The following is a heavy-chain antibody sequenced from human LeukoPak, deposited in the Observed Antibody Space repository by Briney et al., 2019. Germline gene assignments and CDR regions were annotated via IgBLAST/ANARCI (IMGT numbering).Heavy chain of an antibody. CDR3: ARDPSYDILTGYKYAFDV. CDR1: GFTFSMYW. CDR2: IKQDGSEK. J-gene: IGHJ3*01. Sequence: PGGSLRLSCAAFGFTFSMYWMSWVRQAPGKGLEWVANIKQDGSEKFYVGSVKGRFTISRDNAKNSLYLQMNSLRAEDTAVYYCARDPSYDILTGYKYAFDVWGQGTMVTVSS. D-gene: IGHD3-9*01. V-gene: IGHV3-7*01.